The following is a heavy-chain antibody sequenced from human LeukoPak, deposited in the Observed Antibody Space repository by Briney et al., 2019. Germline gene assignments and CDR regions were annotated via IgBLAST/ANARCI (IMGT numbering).Heavy chain of an antibody. CDR3: ARVDQLGYCSGGSCPTYFDY. CDR2: IIPIFGTA. CDR1: GGTFSSYA. J-gene: IGHJ4*02. Sequence: SVKVSCKASGGTFSSYAISWVRQAPGQGLEWMGGIIPIFGTANYAQKFQGRVTITADESTSTAYMELRSLRSEDTAVYYCARVDQLGYCSGGSCPTYFDYWGQGTLVTVSS. D-gene: IGHD2-15*01. V-gene: IGHV1-69*13.